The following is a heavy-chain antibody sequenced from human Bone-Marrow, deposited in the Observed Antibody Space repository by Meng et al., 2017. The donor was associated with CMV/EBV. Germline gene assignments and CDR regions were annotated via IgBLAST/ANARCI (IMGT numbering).Heavy chain of an antibody. CDR2: ISGSGYST. CDR3: ANRDRNAFEN. V-gene: IGHV3-23*01. Sequence: LSCAAYEFTLRNYDMSWVRQAPGKGLEWVSIISGSGYSTYYADSVKGRFTISRDNSKNTLYLQMNSLRAEDTAVYYCANRDRNAFENWGQGTLVTVSS. J-gene: IGHJ4*02. CDR1: EFTLRNYD.